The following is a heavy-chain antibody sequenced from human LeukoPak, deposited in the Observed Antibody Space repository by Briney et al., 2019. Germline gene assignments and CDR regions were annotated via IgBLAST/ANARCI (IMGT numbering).Heavy chain of an antibody. CDR2: ITFNGNT. CDR3: ARHGYKSSQGRFDP. J-gene: IGHJ5*02. CDR1: GSSITSYN. V-gene: IGHV4-59*08. D-gene: IGHD6-13*01. Sequence: SEALSLTCTVSGSSITSYNWSWIRRPPGKGLEWIGYITFNGNTNYNPSLKSRVIISADTSENQLSLNLTSVTAADTAVYYCARHGYKSSQGRFDPWGQGTLVTVSS.